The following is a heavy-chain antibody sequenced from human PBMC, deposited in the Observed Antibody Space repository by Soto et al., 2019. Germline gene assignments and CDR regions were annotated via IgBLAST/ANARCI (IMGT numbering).Heavy chain of an antibody. Sequence: QVQLVQSGAEVKKPGASVKVSCKASGYIFTNYYIHWVRQAPGQGLEWMAIINPLPTSGSTNYAQKFQGRVTVTRDTCTSTVYLELSSLRSDDTAVYYCARDLAAAASWGQGTLVTVSS. V-gene: IGHV1-46*01. J-gene: IGHJ5*02. D-gene: IGHD6-13*01. CDR2: INPLPTSGST. CDR1: GYIFTNYY. CDR3: ARDLAAAAS.